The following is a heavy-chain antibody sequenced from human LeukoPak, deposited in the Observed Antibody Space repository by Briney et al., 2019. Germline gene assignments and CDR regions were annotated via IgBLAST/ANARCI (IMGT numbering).Heavy chain of an antibody. CDR3: ARGDWEFPFDY. Sequence: SETLSLTCAVYGGSFSGYYWSWIRQPPGKGLEWIGEINHSGSTNNNPSLKSRGTISVDTSKNQFSLKLSSVTAADTAVYYCARGDWEFPFDYWGQGTLVTVSS. J-gene: IGHJ4*02. V-gene: IGHV4-34*04. CDR1: GGSFSGYY. CDR2: INHSGST. D-gene: IGHD3-10*01.